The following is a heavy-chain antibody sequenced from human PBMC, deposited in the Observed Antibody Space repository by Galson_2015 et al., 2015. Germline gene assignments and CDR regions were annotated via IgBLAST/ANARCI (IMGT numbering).Heavy chain of an antibody. CDR1: GFTFGDYA. CDR2: IRSKAYGGTT. D-gene: IGHD6-13*01. CDR3: TRGSVRSSYSSSWSDY. J-gene: IGHJ4*02. V-gene: IGHV3-49*03. Sequence: SLRLSCAASGFTFGDYAMSWFRQAPGKGLEWVGFIRSKAYGGTTEYAASVKGRFTISRDDSKSIAYLQMNSLKTEDTAVYYCTRGSVRSSYSSSWSDYWGQGTLVTVSS.